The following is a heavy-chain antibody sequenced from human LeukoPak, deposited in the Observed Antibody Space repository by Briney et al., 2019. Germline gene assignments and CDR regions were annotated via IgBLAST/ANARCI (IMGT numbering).Heavy chain of an antibody. CDR1: GGSISSNSYY. CDR3: ARLSPYNNSPGY. J-gene: IGHJ4*02. Sequence: PSETLSLTCTVSGGSISSNSYYWGWIRQPPGKGLEWIGSISYSGSTYYNPSLKSRVTISVDTSKNQFSLKLSSVTAADTAVYYCARLSPYNNSPGYWGQGTLVTVSS. D-gene: IGHD3-10*01. V-gene: IGHV4-39*01. CDR2: ISYSGST.